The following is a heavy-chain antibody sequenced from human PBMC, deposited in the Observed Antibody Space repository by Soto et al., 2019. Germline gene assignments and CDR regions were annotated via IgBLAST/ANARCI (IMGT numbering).Heavy chain of an antibody. J-gene: IGHJ5*01. CDR1: VGSFSGHS. D-gene: IGHD3-22*01. CDR3: STRAYDTNGYYRFDP. Sequence: ASETLSLTCAVYVGSFSGHSWTWIRQSPGKGLEWIGDINHSGRVNYSPSLKSRVTISLDTSENQFSLTLSAVTAADTAMYYCSTRAYDTNGYYRFDPWGQGTLVTVSS. V-gene: IGHV4-34*01. CDR2: INHSGRV.